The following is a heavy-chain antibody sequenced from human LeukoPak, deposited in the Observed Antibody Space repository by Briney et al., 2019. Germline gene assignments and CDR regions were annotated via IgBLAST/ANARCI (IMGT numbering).Heavy chain of an antibody. CDR1: GFTFRSYG. CDR3: ARDLWFGELLHVRMDV. V-gene: IGHV3-23*01. D-gene: IGHD3-10*01. Sequence: GGSLRLSCAASGFTFRSYGMSWVRQAPGKGLEWVSAISGSGGSTYYADSVRGRFTISRDNSKNTLHLQMNSLRAEDTAVYYCARDLWFGELLHVRMDVWGKGTTVTVSS. J-gene: IGHJ6*04. CDR2: ISGSGGST.